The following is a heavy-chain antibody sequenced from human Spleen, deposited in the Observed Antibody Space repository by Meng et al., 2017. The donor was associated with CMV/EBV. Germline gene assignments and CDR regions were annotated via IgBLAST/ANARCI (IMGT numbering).Heavy chain of an antibody. Sequence: YGGFCSGYYWSWIRQHPGKGLEWIGEINHSGSTNYNPSLKSRVTISVDTSKNQFSLKLSSVTAADTAVYYCARGAGYCSSTSCYSDYWGQGTLVTVSS. J-gene: IGHJ4*02. CDR1: GGFCSGYY. D-gene: IGHD2-2*01. CDR3: ARGAGYCSSTSCYSDY. V-gene: IGHV4-34*01. CDR2: INHSGST.